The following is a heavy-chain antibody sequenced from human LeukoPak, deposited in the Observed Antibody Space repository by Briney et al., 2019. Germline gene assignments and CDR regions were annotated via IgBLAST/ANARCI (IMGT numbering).Heavy chain of an antibody. CDR1: GGSISSYY. V-gene: IGHV4-59*01. J-gene: IGHJ2*01. CDR2: IYYRGST. CDR3: ARDPPAPNWYFDF. Sequence: SETLSLTCTVSGGSISSYYWSWIRQPAGKGLEWIGYIYYRGSTKYNPSLKSRVTISVDTSKNQFSLKLSSVTAADTAVYYCARDPPAPNWYFDFWGRGTLVTVSS.